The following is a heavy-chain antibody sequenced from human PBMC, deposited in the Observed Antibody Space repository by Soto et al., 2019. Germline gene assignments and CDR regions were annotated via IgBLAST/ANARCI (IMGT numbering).Heavy chain of an antibody. CDR2: IYVTGAV. V-gene: IGHV4-31*03. J-gene: IGHJ5*02. D-gene: IGHD2-21*01. CDR3: ARLRIATNNYKWFDP. CDR1: GAALNSGNYY. Sequence: PSETLSLTCSVSGAALNSGNYYWSWIRQVPGKRLEWIGHIYVTGAVDYNPSLRDRITISQDTSERQFSLNLRLVTAADTAVYYCARLRIATNNYKWFDPWGQGTLVTVSS.